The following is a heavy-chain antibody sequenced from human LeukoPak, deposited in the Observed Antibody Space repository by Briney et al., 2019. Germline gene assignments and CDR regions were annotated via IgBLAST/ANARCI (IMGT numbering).Heavy chain of an antibody. Sequence: ASVKVSCKASGYTFTSYYMHWVRQAHGQGLEWMGIINPSGGSTSYAQKFQGRVTMTRDTSTSTVYMELSSLRSEDTAVYYCARDPLGASSGWYGPYYYGMDVWGQGTTVTVSS. D-gene: IGHD6-19*01. J-gene: IGHJ6*02. CDR3: ARDPLGASSGWYGPYYYGMDV. CDR1: GYTFTSYY. CDR2: INPSGGST. V-gene: IGHV1-46*01.